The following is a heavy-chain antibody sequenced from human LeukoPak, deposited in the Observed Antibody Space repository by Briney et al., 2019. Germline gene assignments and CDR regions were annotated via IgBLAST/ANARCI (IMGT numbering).Heavy chain of an antibody. J-gene: IGHJ6*03. CDR3: ARTAMAPYYMDV. D-gene: IGHD5-18*01. V-gene: IGHV1-2*02. CDR2: INAGSGNT. CDR1: GYTFTGSA. Sequence: GASVKVSCKASGYTFTGSAMHWVRQAPGQRLEWMGWINAGSGNTNYAQKFQGRVTMTRDTSISTACMELSRLRSDDTAVYYCARTAMAPYYMDVWGKGTTVTVSS.